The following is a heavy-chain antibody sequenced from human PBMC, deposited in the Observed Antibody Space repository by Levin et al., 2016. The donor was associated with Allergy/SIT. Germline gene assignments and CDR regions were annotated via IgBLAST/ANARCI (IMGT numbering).Heavy chain of an antibody. CDR1: GGSISSRSYF. V-gene: IGHV4-39*01. Sequence: SETLSLTCTVSGGSISSRSYFWGWIRQSPGRGLEWIGTIYYTGSTYYNPSLKSRVTISVDTSKNQFSLRLSSVTAADTAVYYCARPAASGGRYFDSWGQGTLVTVSS. CDR3: ARPAASGGRYFDS. D-gene: IGHD2-15*01. J-gene: IGHJ4*02. CDR2: IYYTGST.